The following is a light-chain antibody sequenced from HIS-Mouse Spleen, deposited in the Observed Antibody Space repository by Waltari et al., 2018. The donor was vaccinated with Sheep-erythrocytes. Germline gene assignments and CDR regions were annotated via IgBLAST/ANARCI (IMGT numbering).Light chain of an antibody. V-gene: IGKV3-20*01. CDR2: GSS. Sequence: EIVLTQSPGTLSLSPGERATLSCRSSQSFSSSYLAWYQQKPGQAPSLLIYGSSSRATGIPDRFSGSGSGTDFTLTISRLEPEEFAVYYCQQYGSSPWTFGQGTKVEIK. J-gene: IGKJ1*01. CDR1: QSFSSSY. CDR3: QQYGSSPWT.